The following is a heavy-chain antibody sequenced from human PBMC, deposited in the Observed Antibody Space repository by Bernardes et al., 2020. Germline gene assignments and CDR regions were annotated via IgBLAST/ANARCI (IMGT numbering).Heavy chain of an antibody. CDR3: ARRLLWFGELS. V-gene: IGHV4-39*01. CDR1: GGSISSSSYY. Sequence: ETLSLTCTVSGGSISSSSYYWGWIRQPPGKGLEWIGSIYYSGSTYYNPSLKSRVTISVDTSKNQFSLKLSSVTAADTAVYYCARRLLWFGELSWGQGTLVTVSS. J-gene: IGHJ5*02. CDR2: IYYSGST. D-gene: IGHD3-10*01.